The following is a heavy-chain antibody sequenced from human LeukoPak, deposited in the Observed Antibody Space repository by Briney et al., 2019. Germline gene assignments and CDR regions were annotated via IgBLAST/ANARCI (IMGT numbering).Heavy chain of an antibody. D-gene: IGHD3-22*01. Sequence: PSETLSLTCTASGYSISSGYYWGWIRQPPGKGLEWIGSIYHSGSTYYNPSLKSRVTISVDTSKNQFSLKLSSVTAADTAVYYCARDYDSSGYYSAGDAFDIWGQGTMVTVSS. CDR1: GYSISSGYY. CDR2: IYHSGST. V-gene: IGHV4-38-2*02. J-gene: IGHJ3*02. CDR3: ARDYDSSGYYSAGDAFDI.